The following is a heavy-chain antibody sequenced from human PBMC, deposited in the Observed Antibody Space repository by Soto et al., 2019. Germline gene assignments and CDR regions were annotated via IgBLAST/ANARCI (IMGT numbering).Heavy chain of an antibody. CDR1: GFTFSNYA. CDR2: ISYDGSNK. CDR3: ARVSRPLRLEWLSAFHYYYYGMDV. Sequence: GGSQRLSCAASGFTFSNYAMHWVRQAPGKGLEWVAVISYDGSNKYYADSVKGRFTISRDNSKNTLYLQMNSLRAEDTAVYYCARVSRPLRLEWLSAFHYYYYGMDVWGQGTTVTVSS. V-gene: IGHV3-30-3*01. J-gene: IGHJ6*02. D-gene: IGHD3-3*01.